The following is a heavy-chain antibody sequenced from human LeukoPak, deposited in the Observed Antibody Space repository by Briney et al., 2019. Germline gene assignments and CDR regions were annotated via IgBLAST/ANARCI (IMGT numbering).Heavy chain of an antibody. Sequence: GGSLRLSXAASGFTFGGYYMNWVRQAPGKGLEWVSSIGSASSYIYYADSVKGRFTISRDNAKNSLYLQMSSLRAEDTAVYYCARWASNSHDCWGQGTLVTVSS. CDR1: GFTFGGYY. J-gene: IGHJ4*02. CDR3: ARWASNSHDC. V-gene: IGHV3-21*01. CDR2: IGSASSYI. D-gene: IGHD5-18*01.